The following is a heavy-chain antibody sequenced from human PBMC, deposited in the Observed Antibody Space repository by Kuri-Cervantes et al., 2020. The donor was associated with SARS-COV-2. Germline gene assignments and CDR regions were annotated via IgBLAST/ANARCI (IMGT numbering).Heavy chain of an antibody. V-gene: IGHV1-2*02. CDR2: INPNSGGT. D-gene: IGHD3-10*01. CDR3: ARGMVRGVIQYYYYGMDV. CDR1: GYTFSGGYY. J-gene: IGHJ6*02. Sequence: ASVKVSCKASGYTFSGGYYMYWVRQAPGQGLEWMGWINPNSGGTNYAQKFQGRVTMTRDTSISTAYMELSRLRSDDTVVYYCARGMVRGVIQYYYYGMDVWGQGTTVTVSS.